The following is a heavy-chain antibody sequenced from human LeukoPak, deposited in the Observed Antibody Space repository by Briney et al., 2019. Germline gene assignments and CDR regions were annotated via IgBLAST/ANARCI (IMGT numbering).Heavy chain of an antibody. Sequence: PGGSLRLSCAASGFTFSGYGMHWVRQAPGKGLEWVSSISSSSSYIYYADSVKGRFTISRDNAKNSLYLQMNSLRAEDTAVYYCARDDLGPYSSSWYNWFDPWGQGTLVTVSS. J-gene: IGHJ5*02. V-gene: IGHV3-21*01. CDR1: GFTFSGYG. D-gene: IGHD6-13*01. CDR2: ISSSSSYI. CDR3: ARDDLGPYSSSWYNWFDP.